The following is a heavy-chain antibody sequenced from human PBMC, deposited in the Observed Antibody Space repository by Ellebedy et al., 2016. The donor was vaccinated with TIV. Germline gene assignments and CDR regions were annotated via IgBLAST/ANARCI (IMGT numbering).Heavy chain of an antibody. CDR2: ISGTGDST. CDR1: GFTFSSYA. D-gene: IGHD3-10*01. CDR3: AKFRGFLWFGDFTDY. J-gene: IGHJ4*02. V-gene: IGHV3-23*01. Sequence: GESLKISCTASGFTFSSYAMGWVRQAPGRGLEWVSPISGTGDSTYYADSVEGRFTISRDNSKNTLYLQMNSLRVEETAVYYCAKFRGFLWFGDFTDYWGQGTLVTVSS.